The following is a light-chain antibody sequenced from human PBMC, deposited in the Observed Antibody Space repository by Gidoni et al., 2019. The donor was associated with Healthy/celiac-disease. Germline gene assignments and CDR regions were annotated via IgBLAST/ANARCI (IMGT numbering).Light chain of an antibody. CDR2: DDS. CDR1: NIGSKS. CDR3: QVWDSSSDHHVV. Sequence: SYVLTPPPPVSVAPGKTARITCGGNNIGSKSVHWYQQKGQAPVLVVYDDSDRPSGIPERFSGSNSGNTATLTISRVEAGDEADYYCQVWDSSSDHHVVFGGGTKLTVL. J-gene: IGLJ2*01. V-gene: IGLV3-21*03.